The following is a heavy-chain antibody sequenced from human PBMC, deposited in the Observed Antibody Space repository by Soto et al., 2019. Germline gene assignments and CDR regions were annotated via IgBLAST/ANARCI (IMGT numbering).Heavy chain of an antibody. Sequence: QVQLVQSGAEVKKPGASVKVSCKASEYTFTVYYMHWVRQAPGQGLEWMGGINANSGGTNYAQKVQGSVTMTRDTSSRTAYMNLRRLPSGDWAVYDCGRDTYYYGSGSYLNYYSGMDVWGQGTTVTVPS. J-gene: IGHJ6*02. D-gene: IGHD3-10*01. CDR1: EYTFTVYY. CDR2: INANSGGT. V-gene: IGHV1-2*02. CDR3: GRDTYYYGSGSYLNYYSGMDV.